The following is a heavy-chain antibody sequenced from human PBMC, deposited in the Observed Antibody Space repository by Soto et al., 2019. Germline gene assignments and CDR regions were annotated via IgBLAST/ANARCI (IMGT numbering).Heavy chain of an antibody. CDR2: MNPNSGNT. Sequence: QVQLVQSGAEEKKHGASVKVSCKASGYTFTSSDINWVRQASGQGLEWMGWMNPNSGNTAYAQKFQGRVTMTRNTSISTAYMELSSLRSEDTAVYYCAREHSGRYSHWGQGTLVTVSS. V-gene: IGHV1-8*01. CDR1: GYTFTSSD. D-gene: IGHD1-26*01. CDR3: AREHSGRYSH. J-gene: IGHJ4*02.